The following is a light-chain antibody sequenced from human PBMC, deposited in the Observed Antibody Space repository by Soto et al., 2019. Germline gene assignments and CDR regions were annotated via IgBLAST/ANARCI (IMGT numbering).Light chain of an antibody. Sequence: EIVMTQSPATLSVSPGERVTLSCRASQSVSSNLAWYQQKPDQAPRLLIYSASTRATGIPARFSGSGSGTEFTLTISSLQSEDFAVYYCLHYNNWPPWTFGQGTKVDIK. CDR3: LHYNNWPPWT. J-gene: IGKJ1*01. CDR2: SAS. V-gene: IGKV3-15*01. CDR1: QSVSSN.